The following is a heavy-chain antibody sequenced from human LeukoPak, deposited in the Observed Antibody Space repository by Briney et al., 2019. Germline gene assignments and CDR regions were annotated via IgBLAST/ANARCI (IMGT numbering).Heavy chain of an antibody. J-gene: IGHJ4*02. D-gene: IGHD1-26*01. CDR2: IYYSGST. Sequence: PSETLSLTCTVSGGSISSYYWSWIRQPPGEGLEWIGYIYYSGSTNYNPSLKSRVTISVDTSKKQFSLKLRSVTAADTAVYYCARLDSGSYYLSEWGQGTLVTVSS. CDR3: ARLDSGSYYLSE. CDR1: GGSISSYY. V-gene: IGHV4-59*08.